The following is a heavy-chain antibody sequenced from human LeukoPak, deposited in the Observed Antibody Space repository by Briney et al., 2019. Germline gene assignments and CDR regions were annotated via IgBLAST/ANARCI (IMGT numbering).Heavy chain of an antibody. J-gene: IGHJ4*02. V-gene: IGHV3-48*01. CDR1: GFTFSSYS. Sequence: GGSLRLSCAASGFTFSSYSMNWVRQAPGKGLEWVSYITSSSTTIYYADSVKGRFTISRDNAKNSLYLQMNSLRAEDTAVYYCARAYTTSSSWYGDFDYWGQGTLVTVSS. D-gene: IGHD6-13*01. CDR3: ARAYTTSSSWYGDFDY. CDR2: ITSSSTTI.